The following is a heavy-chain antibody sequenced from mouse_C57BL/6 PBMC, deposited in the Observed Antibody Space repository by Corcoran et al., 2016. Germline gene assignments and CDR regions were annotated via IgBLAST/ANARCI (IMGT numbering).Heavy chain of an antibody. CDR2: INPNNGGT. J-gene: IGHJ3*01. V-gene: IGHV1-26*01. D-gene: IGHD2-3*01. CDR1: GYTFTDYY. Sequence: EVQLQQSGPELVKPGASVKISCKASGYTFTDYYMNWVKQSHGKSLEWIGDINPNNGGTSYNQKFKGKATLTVDKSSSTAYMELRSLTSEDSAVYYWARRWLLQFAYWGQGTVVTVAA. CDR3: ARRWLLQFAY.